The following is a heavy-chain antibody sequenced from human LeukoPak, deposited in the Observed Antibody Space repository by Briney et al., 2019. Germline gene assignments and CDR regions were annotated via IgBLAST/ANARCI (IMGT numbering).Heavy chain of an antibody. J-gene: IGHJ4*02. Sequence: GGSLRLSCAASGFTFSSYWMSWVRQAPGEGLEWVANIKQDGSEKYYVDSVKGRFTISRDNAKNSLYLQMNSLRAEDTAVYYCARAQHSQVVPPVIDYWGQGTLLTVSS. CDR3: ARAQHSQVVPPVIDY. CDR1: GFTFSSYW. CDR2: IKQDGSEK. D-gene: IGHD2-2*01. V-gene: IGHV3-7*01.